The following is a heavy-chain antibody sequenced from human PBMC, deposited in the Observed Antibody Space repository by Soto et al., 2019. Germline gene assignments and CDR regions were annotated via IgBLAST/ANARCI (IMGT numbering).Heavy chain of an antibody. CDR3: ASGGGYCSSTSCYNWFDP. CDR2: IYHSGST. D-gene: IGHD2-2*01. CDR1: GGSISSGGYS. J-gene: IGHJ5*02. V-gene: IGHV4-30-2*01. Sequence: SETLSLTCAVSGGSISSGGYSWSWIRQPPGKGLEWIGYIYHSGSTYYNPSLKSRVTISVDRSKNQFSLKLSSVTAADTAVYYCASGGGYCSSTSCYNWFDPWGQGTLVTVSS.